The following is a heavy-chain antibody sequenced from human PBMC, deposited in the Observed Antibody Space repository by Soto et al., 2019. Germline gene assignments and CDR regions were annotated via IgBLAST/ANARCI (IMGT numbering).Heavy chain of an antibody. CDR3: ARRMVGRNYWYFDP. V-gene: IGHV4-59*08. CDR2: IYYSGST. J-gene: IGHJ2*01. D-gene: IGHD1-26*01. Sequence: QVQLQESGPGLVMPSETLSLTCTVSGGSISPYYWSWIRQPPGKGLEWIGYIYYSGSTNYNPSLKSRVTSSLDTSKNQFSLRLSSVTAADTAVYYCARRMVGRNYWYFDPSGRGTLVTVSS. CDR1: GGSISPYY.